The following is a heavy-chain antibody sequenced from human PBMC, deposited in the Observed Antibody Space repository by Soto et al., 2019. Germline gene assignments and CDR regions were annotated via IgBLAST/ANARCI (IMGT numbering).Heavy chain of an antibody. CDR3: AKAGPTYYDFWSGSSNYFDY. Sequence: GGSLRLSCAASGFTFSSYGMHWVRQAPGKGLEWVAVISYDGSNKYYADSVKGRFTISRGKSKNTLYLQMNSLRAEDTAVYYCAKAGPTYYDFWSGSSNYFDYWGQGTLVTVSS. D-gene: IGHD3-3*01. CDR2: ISYDGSNK. J-gene: IGHJ4*02. V-gene: IGHV3-30*18. CDR1: GFTFSSYG.